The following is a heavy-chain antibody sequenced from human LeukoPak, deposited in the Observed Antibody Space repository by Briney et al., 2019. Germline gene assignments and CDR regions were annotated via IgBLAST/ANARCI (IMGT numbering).Heavy chain of an antibody. D-gene: IGHD1-26*01. Sequence: ASVKVSCKASGYTFTGYYIHWVRQAPGQGLEWMGWINPNGGGTNYAQKFQGRVTMTRDTSISTAYMELSRLRSDDTAVYYCASINSGSYYHDAFDIWGQGTMVTVSS. CDR1: GYTFTGYY. CDR3: ASINSGSYYHDAFDI. CDR2: INPNGGGT. V-gene: IGHV1-2*02. J-gene: IGHJ3*02.